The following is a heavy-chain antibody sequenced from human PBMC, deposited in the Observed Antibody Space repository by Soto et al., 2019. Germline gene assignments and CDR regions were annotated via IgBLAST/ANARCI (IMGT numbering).Heavy chain of an antibody. CDR2: IYYSGST. CDR1: GGSISSYY. V-gene: IGHV4-59*08. D-gene: IGHD6-19*01. CDR3: ARSRGWYFDY. J-gene: IGHJ4*02. Sequence: SETLSLTCTVSGGSISSYYWSWIRQPPGKGLEWIGYIYYSGSTNYNPSLKSRVTISVDTSKNQFSLKLSSVTAADTAVYYCARSRGWYFDYWGQGTLVTVSS.